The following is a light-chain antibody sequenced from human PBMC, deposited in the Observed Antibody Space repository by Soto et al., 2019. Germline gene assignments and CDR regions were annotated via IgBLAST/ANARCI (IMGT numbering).Light chain of an antibody. J-gene: IGLJ3*02. CDR2: EVS. V-gene: IGLV2-14*01. CDR1: SSDVGGYNS. Sequence: QSVLTQPASVSGSPGQSITISCTGTSSDVGGYNSVSWYQQHPGKAPELMIYEVSNRPSGVSNRFSGSKSGNTASLTISGLQAEDEADYYCSSHTNINTRVFGGGTKLTVL. CDR3: SSHTNINTRV.